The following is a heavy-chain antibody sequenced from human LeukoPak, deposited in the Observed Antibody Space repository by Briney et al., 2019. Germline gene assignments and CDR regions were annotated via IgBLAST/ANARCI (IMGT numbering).Heavy chain of an antibody. J-gene: IGHJ4*02. D-gene: IGHD6-19*01. CDR2: IYSTGKN. Sequence: PSVTLSLTCAVSAGSINSHYWGWIRQRPGKGLQWIGDIYSTGKNNYNPSLKSRVTISLDTSKSHLSLNLTSVLAADTAIYYCVRRDTGWNYFDYWGQGIRVTVSS. CDR3: VRRDTGWNYFDY. V-gene: IGHV4-4*08. CDR1: AGSINSHY.